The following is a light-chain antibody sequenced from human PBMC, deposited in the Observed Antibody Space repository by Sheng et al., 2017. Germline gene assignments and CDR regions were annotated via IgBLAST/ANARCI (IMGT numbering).Light chain of an antibody. V-gene: IGKV1-5*03. J-gene: IGKJ2*01. CDR3: QQFNTYPHT. Sequence: DIQMTQSPSTLSASIGDRVTITCRASQSISSWLAWYQQKPGKAPNLLIYKASSLESGVPSRFSGNGSGTEFTLTISSLQPDDFATYFCQQFNTYPHTFGQGTTLELK. CDR2: KAS. CDR1: QSISSW.